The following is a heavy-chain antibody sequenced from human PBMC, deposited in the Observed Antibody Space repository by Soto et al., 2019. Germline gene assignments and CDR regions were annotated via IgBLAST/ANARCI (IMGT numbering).Heavy chain of an antibody. Sequence: MQLVQSGPEVKKPGTSVKVSCKASGFTFTSSAVQWVRQARGQRLEWIGWIVVGSGNTNYAQKFQERVTITRDMSTSTAYMELSSLRSEDTAVYYCAADRGAHYYDSSGYYQFDYWGQGTLVTVSS. J-gene: IGHJ4*02. V-gene: IGHV1-58*01. CDR1: GFTFTSSA. CDR2: IVVGSGNT. D-gene: IGHD3-22*01. CDR3: AADRGAHYYDSSGYYQFDY.